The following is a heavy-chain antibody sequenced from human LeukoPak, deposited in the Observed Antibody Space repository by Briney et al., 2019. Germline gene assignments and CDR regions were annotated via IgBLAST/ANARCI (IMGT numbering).Heavy chain of an antibody. CDR2: IYYSGST. V-gene: IGHV4-30-4*08. Sequence: SSQTLSLTCTVSGGSISSGDYYWSWIRQPPGKGLEWIGYIYYSGSTYYNPPLKSRVTISVDTSKNQFSLKLSSVTAADTAVYYCARGETSGWSGGTLFDYWGQGTLVTVSS. CDR1: GGSISSGDYY. CDR3: ARGETSGWSGGTLFDY. J-gene: IGHJ4*02. D-gene: IGHD6-19*01.